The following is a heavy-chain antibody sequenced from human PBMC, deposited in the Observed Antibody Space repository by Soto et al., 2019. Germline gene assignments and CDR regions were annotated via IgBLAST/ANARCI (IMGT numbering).Heavy chain of an antibody. J-gene: IGHJ4*02. Sequence: GGSLRLSCAGSGFTFSNYAMNWVRQAPGKGLEWVSTITGSGDETIYADSVKGRFTISRDNSKNTVYLQMNSLRAEDTAVYYCAKRDTGSGSYPPAIDYWGQGTLVTVSS. CDR1: GFTFSNYA. CDR3: AKRDTGSGSYPPAIDY. V-gene: IGHV3-23*01. CDR2: ITGSGDET. D-gene: IGHD3-10*01.